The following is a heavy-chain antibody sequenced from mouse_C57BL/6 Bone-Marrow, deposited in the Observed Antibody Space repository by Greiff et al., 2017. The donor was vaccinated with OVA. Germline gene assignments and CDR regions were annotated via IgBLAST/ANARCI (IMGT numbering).Heavy chain of an antibody. Sequence: DVHLVESGEGLVKPGGSLKLSCAASGFTFSSYAMSWVRQTPEKRLEWVAYISSGGDYIYYADTVKGRFTISRDNARNTLYLQMSSLKSEDTAMYYCTSPTVVAPYAMDYWGQGTSVTVSS. CDR1: GFTFSSYA. V-gene: IGHV5-9-1*02. D-gene: IGHD1-1*01. J-gene: IGHJ4*01. CDR3: TSPTVVAPYAMDY. CDR2: ISSGGDYI.